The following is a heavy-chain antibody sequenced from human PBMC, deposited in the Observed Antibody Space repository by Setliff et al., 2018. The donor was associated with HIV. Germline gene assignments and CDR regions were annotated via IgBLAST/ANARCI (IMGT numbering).Heavy chain of an antibody. CDR1: TYTFSSYV. D-gene: IGHD2-2*01. J-gene: IGHJ3*02. CDR3: ATPRDIVMVPGQGGFDI. V-gene: IGHV1-18*01. CDR2: ISVYNGNT. Sequence: ASVKVSCKASTYTFSSYVINWVRQAPGQGLEWMGRISVYNGNTIYAQKLQGRVIMTTDTSTRTAYMELRSLRSDDTAMYYCATPRDIVMVPGQGGFDIWAQVTMVTVSS.